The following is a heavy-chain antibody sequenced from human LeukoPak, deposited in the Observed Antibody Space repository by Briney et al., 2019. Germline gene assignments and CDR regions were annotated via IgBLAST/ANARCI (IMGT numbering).Heavy chain of an antibody. CDR1: EYTFTGYY. V-gene: IGHV1-2*02. CDR2: VNPNSGGT. D-gene: IGHD2-15*01. J-gene: IGHJ4*02. CDR3: ARDFTDGWWLSKPGGYYFDY. Sequence: ASVKASCKASEYTFTGYYMHWVRQAPGQGLGWMGWVNPNSGGTNYAQKFQGRVTMTRDTSISTAYMELSRLRSDDTAVYYCARDFTDGWWLSKPGGYYFDYWGQGTLVTVSS.